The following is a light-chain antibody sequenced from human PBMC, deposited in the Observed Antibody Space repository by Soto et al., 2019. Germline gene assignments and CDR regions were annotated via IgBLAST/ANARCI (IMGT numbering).Light chain of an antibody. Sequence: QSALTQPPSVSGSPGQSVTISCTGTSTDFVSYNRVSWYQQPPGTAPKLMIYEVSKRPSGVPDRFSGSKSGNTASLTISGLRAEDEADYYCTSFTTTNIWVFGGGTKLTVL. CDR2: EVS. J-gene: IGLJ3*02. V-gene: IGLV2-18*02. CDR1: STDFVSYNR. CDR3: TSFTTTNIWV.